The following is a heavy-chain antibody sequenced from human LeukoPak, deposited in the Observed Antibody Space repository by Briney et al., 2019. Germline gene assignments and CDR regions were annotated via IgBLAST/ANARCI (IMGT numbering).Heavy chain of an antibody. D-gene: IGHD3-10*01. J-gene: IGHJ4*02. CDR3: ARYESFYGSGRYY. V-gene: IGHV3-53*01. CDR1: GFTVCSNY. CDR2: IYSGGST. Sequence: GGSLRLSCAASGFTVCSNYMSWVRQAPGKGLEWVSVIYSGGSTYYADSVKGRFTISRDNSKNTLYLQMNRLRAEHTAEVYCARYESFYGSGRYYWGQGTLVTVSS.